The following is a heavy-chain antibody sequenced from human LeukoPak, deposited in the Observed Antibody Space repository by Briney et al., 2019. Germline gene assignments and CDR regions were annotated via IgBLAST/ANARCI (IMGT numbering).Heavy chain of an antibody. Sequence: SGPTLVKPTQTLTLTCTFSGFPLSTSGVGVGWIRQPPGKALEWLALIYWDDDKRYSPSLKSRLTITKDTSKNQVVLTMTNMDPVDTATYYCAHTTTRYGLMGGDFDYWGQGTLVTVSS. D-gene: IGHD5-18*01. V-gene: IGHV2-5*02. CDR2: IYWDDDK. CDR3: AHTTTRYGLMGGDFDY. CDR1: GFPLSTSGVG. J-gene: IGHJ4*02.